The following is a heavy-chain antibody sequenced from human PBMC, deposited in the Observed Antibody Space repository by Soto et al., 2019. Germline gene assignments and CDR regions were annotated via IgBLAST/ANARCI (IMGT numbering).Heavy chain of an antibody. V-gene: IGHV4-30-4*01. J-gene: IGHJ4*02. Sequence: PSETLSLTCTVSGGSISSGDYYWSWIRQPPGKGLEWIGYIYYSGSTYYNPSLKSRVTISVDTSKNQFSLKLSSVTAADTAVYYCARVPPRPETLYFDYWGQGTLVTVSS. CDR1: GGSISSGDYY. CDR2: IYYSGST. CDR3: ARVPPRPETLYFDY.